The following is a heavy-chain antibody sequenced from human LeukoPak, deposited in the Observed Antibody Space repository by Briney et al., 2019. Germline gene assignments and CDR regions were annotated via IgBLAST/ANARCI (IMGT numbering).Heavy chain of an antibody. Sequence: SVKVSCKASGGTFSSYAISWVRQAPGQGLEWMGGIIPIFGTANYAQKFQGRVTITADESTSTAYMELSSLRSEDTAVYYCARTSGGYSGYDGSFDYWGQGTLVTVSS. CDR2: IIPIFGTA. CDR1: GGTFSSYA. D-gene: IGHD5-12*01. V-gene: IGHV1-69*13. J-gene: IGHJ4*02. CDR3: ARTSGGYSGYDGSFDY.